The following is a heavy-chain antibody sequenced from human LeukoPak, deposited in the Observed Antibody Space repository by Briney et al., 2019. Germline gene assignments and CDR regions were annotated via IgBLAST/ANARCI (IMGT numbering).Heavy chain of an antibody. Sequence: ASVKVSCKVSGYTLTELPMHWVRQAPGKGLEWMGGFDPEDGETIYAQKFQGRVTMTEDTSTDTAYMELSSLRSEDTAVYYCATGNYYGSGSLVYWGQGTLVTVSS. CDR1: GYTLTELP. CDR2: FDPEDGET. V-gene: IGHV1-24*01. D-gene: IGHD3-10*01. J-gene: IGHJ4*02. CDR3: ATGNYYGSGSLVY.